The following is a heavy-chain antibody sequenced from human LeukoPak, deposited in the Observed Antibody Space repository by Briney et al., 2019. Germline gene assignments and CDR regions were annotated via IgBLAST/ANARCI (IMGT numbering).Heavy chain of an antibody. Sequence: PGGSLRLSCAASGFTFSSYGMNWVRQAPGKWLEWVSAISGSGGSTYYADSVKGRFTISRDNSKNTLYLQMNSLRAEDTAVYYCAKDVLLRPRTWFDPWGQGTLVTVSS. CDR2: ISGSGGST. D-gene: IGHD3-10*01. V-gene: IGHV3-23*01. CDR3: AKDVLLRPRTWFDP. J-gene: IGHJ5*02. CDR1: GFTFSSYG.